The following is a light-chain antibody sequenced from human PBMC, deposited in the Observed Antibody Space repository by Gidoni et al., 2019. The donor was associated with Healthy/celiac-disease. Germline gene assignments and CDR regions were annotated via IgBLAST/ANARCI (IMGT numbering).Light chain of an antibody. CDR1: SSDVGSYNL. J-gene: IGLJ2*01. Sequence: QSALTQPASESGSPGQSITISCTGTSSDVGSYNLVSWYQQHPGKAPKLMIYEGSNRPSGVSKRFSGSKSGNTASLTISGLQAEDEADYYCCSYAGSSTVVFGGGTKLTVL. CDR2: EGS. V-gene: IGLV2-23*01. CDR3: CSYAGSSTVV.